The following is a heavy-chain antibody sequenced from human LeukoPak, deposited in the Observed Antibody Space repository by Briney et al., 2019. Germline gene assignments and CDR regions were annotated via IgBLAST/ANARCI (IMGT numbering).Heavy chain of an antibody. J-gene: IGHJ4*02. V-gene: IGHV3-30*18. CDR2: ISYDGSNE. Sequence: PGGSLRLSCAASGFTFSTYGMHWVRQAPGKGLEWVAVISYDGSNEYYADSVKGRFTISRDNSKNTLYLQMSSLRAEDTALYYCAKGGGIFHYGDYVGDFDYWGQGTLVTVSS. CDR3: AKGGGIFHYGDYVGDFDY. CDR1: GFTFSTYG. D-gene: IGHD4-17*01.